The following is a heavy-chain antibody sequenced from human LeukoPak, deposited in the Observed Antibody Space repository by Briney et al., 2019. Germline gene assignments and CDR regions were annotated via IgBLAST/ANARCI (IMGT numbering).Heavy chain of an antibody. V-gene: IGHV4-38-2*02. Sequence: SETLSLTCTVSDYSISNGYYWGWLRQPPGKGLEWIGSIYHSGSTYYNPSLKSRVTISVDTSKNQFSLKLSSVTAADTAVYYCARFRPDSSSWNAFDIWGQGTMVTVSS. CDR1: DYSISNGYY. CDR2: IYHSGST. J-gene: IGHJ3*02. CDR3: ARFRPDSSSWNAFDI. D-gene: IGHD6-13*01.